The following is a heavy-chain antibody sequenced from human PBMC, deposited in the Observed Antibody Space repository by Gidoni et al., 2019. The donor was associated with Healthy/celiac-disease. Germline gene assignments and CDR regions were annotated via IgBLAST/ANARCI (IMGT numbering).Heavy chain of an antibody. V-gene: IGHV3-30*18. Sequence: QVQLVESGGGVVQPGRSLRLSCAASGFTFSSYGMHWVRPAPGKGLEWVAVISYDGSNKYYADSVKGRFTISRDNSKNTLYLQMNSLRAEDTAVYYCAKAYGEEPYFDYWGQGTLVTVSS. CDR2: ISYDGSNK. J-gene: IGHJ4*02. CDR3: AKAYGEEPYFDY. CDR1: GFTFSSYG. D-gene: IGHD4-17*01.